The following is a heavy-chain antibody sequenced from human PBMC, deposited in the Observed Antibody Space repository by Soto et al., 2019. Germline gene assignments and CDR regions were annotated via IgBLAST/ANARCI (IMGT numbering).Heavy chain of an antibody. CDR1: GFSLKTTGLG. V-gene: IGHV2-5*02. CDR3: ANQENMITFGDVVAHYFFAY. CDR2: LYWDDDK. J-gene: IGHJ4*02. Sequence: QITLKESGPTLVKPTQTLTLTCTFSGFSLKTTGLGVGWFRQPPGKAPEWLALLYWDDDKRYSPSLQSRLTIARGSSRNQVVLTMTNMDPVDTATYFCANQENMITFGDVVAHYFFAYWCPGTLVTVSS. D-gene: IGHD3-16*01.